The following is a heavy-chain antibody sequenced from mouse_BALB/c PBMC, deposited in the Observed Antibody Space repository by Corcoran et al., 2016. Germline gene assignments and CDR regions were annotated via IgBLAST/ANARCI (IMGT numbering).Heavy chain of an antibody. D-gene: IGHD2-14*01. CDR3: ASDRYGYFDV. V-gene: IGHV1-26*01. J-gene: IGHJ1*01. CDR1: GYTFTDYY. CDR2: INPNNGGT. Sequence: EVQLQQSGPERVKPGASVKMFCKASGYTFTDYYMKWVTQSHGKSLEWIGDINPNNGGTSYNQKFKGKATLTVDKSSSTAYMQLNSLTSDDSAVYYCASDRYGYFDVWGAGSTVAVS.